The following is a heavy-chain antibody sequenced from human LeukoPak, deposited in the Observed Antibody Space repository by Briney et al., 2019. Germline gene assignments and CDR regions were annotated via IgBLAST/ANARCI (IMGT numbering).Heavy chain of an antibody. V-gene: IGHV5-51*01. CDR1: GYTFTSYW. J-gene: IGHJ6*02. Sequence: GASLKISCHASGYTFTSYWIGWVRQMPGKGLEWMGIFYPLDSRTMYSPSFQGQVTISADKSISTAYLQWRSVEASDTAMYYCARLGALGSSSVYYGMDVWGQGTTVTVSS. CDR2: FYPLDSRT. CDR3: ARLGALGSSSVYYGMDV. D-gene: IGHD6-13*01.